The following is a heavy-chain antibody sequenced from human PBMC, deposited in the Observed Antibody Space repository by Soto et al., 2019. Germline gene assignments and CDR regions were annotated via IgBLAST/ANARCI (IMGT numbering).Heavy chain of an antibody. CDR3: ARGITMVRGVIITHNWFDP. D-gene: IGHD3-10*01. CDR2: TYYRSKWYN. CDR1: GDSVSSNGAA. V-gene: IGHV6-1*01. Sequence: SPALSLPCASSGDSVSSNGAAWNWIRQSPSRGLEWLGRTYYRSKWYNDYAVSVKSRITINPDTSKNQFSLQLNSVTPEDTAVYYCARGITMVRGVIITHNWFDPWGQGTLVTVSS. J-gene: IGHJ5*02.